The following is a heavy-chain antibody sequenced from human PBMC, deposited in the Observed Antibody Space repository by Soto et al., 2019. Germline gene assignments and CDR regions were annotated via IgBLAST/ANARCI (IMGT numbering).Heavy chain of an antibody. D-gene: IGHD3-9*01. CDR1: GYIFTGYH. V-gene: IGHV1-2*02. Sequence: SVKVSCKASGYIFTGYHIPWVRQAPGRGLEWMGWINPNSGDTEYAQNFQGRVTMTRDTSFNLVYMEMSGLMSDDTAVYYCARDARGTRGFDEMDIWGQGTTVTVSS. J-gene: IGHJ6*02. CDR2: INPNSGDT. CDR3: ARDARGTRGFDEMDI.